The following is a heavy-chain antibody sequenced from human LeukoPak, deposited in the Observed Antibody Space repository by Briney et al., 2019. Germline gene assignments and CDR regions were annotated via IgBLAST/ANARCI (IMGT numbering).Heavy chain of an antibody. CDR2: IIPILGIA. Sequence: ASVKVSCKASGGTFSSYAISWVRQAPGQGLEWMGRIIPILGIANYAQKFQGRVTITADKSTSTAYMELSSLRSEDTAVYYCARDRGPAGTGYNWFDPWGQGTLVTVSS. D-gene: IGHD6-19*01. CDR3: ARDRGPAGTGYNWFDP. CDR1: GGTFSSYA. V-gene: IGHV1-69*04. J-gene: IGHJ5*02.